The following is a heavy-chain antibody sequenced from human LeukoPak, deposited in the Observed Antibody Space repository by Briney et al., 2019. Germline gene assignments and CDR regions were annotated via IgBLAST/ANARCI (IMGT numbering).Heavy chain of an antibody. Sequence: GGSLRLSCAASGFTFSSYGMRWVRQAPGKGLEWVAMISHDGSNRYYADSVKGRFTISRDNSKNALYLQMNSLRPEDTAVYYCAKDVRATAGGGISFGMDVWGQGTTVTVSS. CDR2: ISHDGSNR. CDR3: AKDVRATAGGGISFGMDV. J-gene: IGHJ6*02. V-gene: IGHV3-30*18. CDR1: GFTFSSYG. D-gene: IGHD6-13*01.